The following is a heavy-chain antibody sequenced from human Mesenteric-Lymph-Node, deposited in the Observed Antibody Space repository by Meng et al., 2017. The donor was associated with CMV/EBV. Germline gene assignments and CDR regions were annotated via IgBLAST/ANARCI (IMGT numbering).Heavy chain of an antibody. V-gene: IGHV4-39*07. CDR2: IYQSGST. Sequence: SETLSLTCTVTGGSITSSSYYWGWIRQPPGKGREWIGSIYQSGSTYYNPSLKSRVTISVDTSKNQFSLKLSSVTAADTAVYYCATRITGTSYWGQGTLVTVSS. D-gene: IGHD1-7*01. J-gene: IGHJ4*02. CDR3: ATRITGTSY. CDR1: GGSITSSSYY.